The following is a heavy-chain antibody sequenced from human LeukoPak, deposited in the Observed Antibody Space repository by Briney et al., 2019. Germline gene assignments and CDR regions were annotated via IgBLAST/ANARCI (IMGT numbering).Heavy chain of an antibody. D-gene: IGHD6-13*01. J-gene: IGHJ4*02. CDR2: IYYSGST. CDR1: GGSISSYY. Sequence: SETLSLTCTVSGGSISSYYWSWIRQPPGKGLEWIGYIYYSGSTNYNPSLKSRVTISVDTSKNQFSLKLSSVTAADTAVYYCARGGQQLVPIDYWGQETLVTVSS. V-gene: IGHV4-59*01. CDR3: ARGGQQLVPIDY.